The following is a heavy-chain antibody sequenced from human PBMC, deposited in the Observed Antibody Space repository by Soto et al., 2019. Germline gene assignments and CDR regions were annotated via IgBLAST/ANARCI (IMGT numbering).Heavy chain of an antibody. Sequence: GGSLRLSCAASGFTFSSYAMSWVRQAPGKGLEWVSAISGSGGSTYYADSVKGRFTISRDNSKNTLYLQMNSLRAEDTAVYYCAKDRGVYYDSSGYYSPGYFDLWGRGTLVTVSS. J-gene: IGHJ2*01. CDR1: GFTFSSYA. CDR3: AKDRGVYYDSSGYYSPGYFDL. CDR2: ISGSGGST. D-gene: IGHD3-22*01. V-gene: IGHV3-23*01.